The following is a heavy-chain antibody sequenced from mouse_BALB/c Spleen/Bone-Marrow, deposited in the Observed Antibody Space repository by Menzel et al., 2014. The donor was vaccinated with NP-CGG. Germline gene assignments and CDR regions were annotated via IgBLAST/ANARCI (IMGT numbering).Heavy chain of an antibody. CDR2: IYPGNVNT. J-gene: IGHJ2*01. CDR1: GYTFTSYY. D-gene: IGHD2-4*01. V-gene: IGHV1S56*01. Sequence: QVQLKESGPELVKPGASVRISCKASGYTFTSYYIHWVKQRPGQGLEWIGWIYPGNVNTKYNEKFKGKATLTADKSSSTAYMQLSSLTSEDSAVYFCARRRGITTERDYFDYWGKAPLSQSPQ. CDR3: ARRRGITTERDYFDY.